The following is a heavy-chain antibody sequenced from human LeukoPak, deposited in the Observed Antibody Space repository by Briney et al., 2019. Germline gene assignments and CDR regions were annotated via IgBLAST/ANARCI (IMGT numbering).Heavy chain of an antibody. V-gene: IGHV3-23*01. Sequence: GGSLRLSCAASGFTFSSYAMSWVRQAPGKGLEWVSSISGSGGSTYYADSVKGRFTISRDNSKNTLYLQMNSLRAEDTAVYYCAKFGSEAGLSTVPDFDYWGQGTLVTVSS. J-gene: IGHJ4*02. CDR3: AKFGSEAGLSTVPDFDY. D-gene: IGHD4-17*01. CDR1: GFTFSSYA. CDR2: ISGSGGST.